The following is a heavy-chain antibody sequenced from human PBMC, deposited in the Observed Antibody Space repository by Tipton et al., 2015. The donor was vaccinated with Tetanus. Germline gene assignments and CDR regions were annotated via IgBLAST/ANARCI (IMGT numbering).Heavy chain of an antibody. Sequence: TLSLTCTVSGGSISSNTYYWGWIRQPPGKGLEWIGSMYYSGSTYYNPSLNSRVTISVDTSKNQFSLKLNTGTAADTAVYLCGRHPHSETSGYPRFVAYWGQGTLVTVSS. CDR1: GGSISSNTYY. CDR3: GRHPHSETSGYPRFVAY. J-gene: IGHJ4*02. CDR2: MYYSGST. V-gene: IGHV4-39*01. D-gene: IGHD3-22*01.